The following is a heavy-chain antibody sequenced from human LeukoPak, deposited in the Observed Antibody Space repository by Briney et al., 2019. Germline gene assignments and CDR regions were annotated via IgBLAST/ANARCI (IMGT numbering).Heavy chain of an antibody. J-gene: IGHJ6*02. D-gene: IGHD2-21*01. CDR1: GFTVSSNY. CDR2: IYTGGST. CDR3: ARDQPDLVTSYYYCGMDV. Sequence: PGGSLRLSCAASGFTVSSNYMSWVRQAPGKGLEWVSVIYTGGSTYYADSVKGRFTISRDTSKNTLYLQMNSLRAEDTAVYYCARDQPDLVTSYYYCGMDVWGQGTTVTVSS. V-gene: IGHV3-53*01.